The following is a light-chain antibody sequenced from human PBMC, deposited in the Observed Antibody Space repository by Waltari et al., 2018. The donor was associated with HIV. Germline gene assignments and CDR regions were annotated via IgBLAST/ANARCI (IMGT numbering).Light chain of an antibody. CDR1: SSDVGGYNY. CDR2: EVS. J-gene: IGLJ3*02. V-gene: IGLV2-14*01. CDR3: SSYTSSSTRV. Sequence: QSALTQPASVSGSPGQSITISCTGHSSDVGGYNYVSWYQQQPGKAPKLMIYEVSNRPSGVSTRFSGSKSGNTASLTISGLQAENKSDYYCSSYTSSSTRVFGGGTNLTVL.